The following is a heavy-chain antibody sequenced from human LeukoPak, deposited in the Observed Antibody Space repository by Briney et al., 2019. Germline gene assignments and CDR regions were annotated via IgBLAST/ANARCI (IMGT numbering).Heavy chain of an antibody. Sequence: GESLKISCKGSGYSFTSYWINWVRQMPGRGLEWMGRIHPSDSDTNYSPSFQGQVTISADKSISTAYLQWSSLKASDTAMYYCARPTKSIAAAGFDAFDIWGQGTMVTVSS. V-gene: IGHV5-10-1*04. D-gene: IGHD6-13*01. J-gene: IGHJ3*02. CDR3: ARPTKSIAAAGFDAFDI. CDR1: GYSFTSYW. CDR2: IHPSDSDT.